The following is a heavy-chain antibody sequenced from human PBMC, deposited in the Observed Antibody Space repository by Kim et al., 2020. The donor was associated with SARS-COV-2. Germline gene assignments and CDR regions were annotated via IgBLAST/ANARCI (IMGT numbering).Heavy chain of an antibody. Sequence: GESLKISCKGSGYSFTSYWISWVRQMPGKGLEWMGRIDPSDSYTNYSPSLQGHVTISADKSISTAYLQWSSLKASDTAMYYCAREGVGRDYYYYGMDVWGQGTTVTVSS. CDR1: GYSFTSYW. CDR3: AREGVGRDYYYYGMDV. CDR2: IDPSDSYT. D-gene: IGHD3-10*01. J-gene: IGHJ6*02. V-gene: IGHV5-10-1*01.